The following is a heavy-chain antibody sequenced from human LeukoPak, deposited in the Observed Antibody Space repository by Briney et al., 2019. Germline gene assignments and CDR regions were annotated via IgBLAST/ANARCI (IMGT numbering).Heavy chain of an antibody. Sequence: PPETLSLTCTVSGGSISSSSYYWGWIRQPPGKGLEWIGSIYYSGSTYYNPSLKSRVTISVDTSKNQFSLKLSSVTAADTAVYYCARRRVEMATISYYFDYWGQGTLVTVSS. CDR1: GGSISSSSYY. CDR3: ARRRVEMATISYYFDY. CDR2: IYYSGST. D-gene: IGHD5-24*01. V-gene: IGHV4-39*01. J-gene: IGHJ4*02.